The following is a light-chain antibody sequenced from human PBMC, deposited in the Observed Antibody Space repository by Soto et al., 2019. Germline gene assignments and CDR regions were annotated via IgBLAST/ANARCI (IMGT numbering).Light chain of an antibody. CDR3: QQSDNWPYT. V-gene: IGKV3-15*01. Sequence: EIVMTQSPATLSVSAGERVTLSCRASQSVSNNVDWYQHKPGQAPRLLFYGASTRATGIPARFSGSGSGTEFTLTISSLQSEDFAVYYCQQSDNWPYTFGQGTKLEIK. J-gene: IGKJ2*01. CDR2: GAS. CDR1: QSVSNN.